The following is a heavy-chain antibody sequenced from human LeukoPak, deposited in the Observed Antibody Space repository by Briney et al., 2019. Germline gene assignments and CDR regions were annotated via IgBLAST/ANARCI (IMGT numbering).Heavy chain of an antibody. D-gene: IGHD3-10*01. Sequence: GASVKVSCKASGYTFTGYYMHWVRQAPGQGLEWMGRINPNSGGTNYAQKFQGRVTMTRDTPISTAYMELSRLRSDDTAVYYCAREIRWFGELPKPFDYWGQGTLVTVSS. V-gene: IGHV1-2*06. J-gene: IGHJ4*02. CDR3: AREIRWFGELPKPFDY. CDR2: INPNSGGT. CDR1: GYTFTGYY.